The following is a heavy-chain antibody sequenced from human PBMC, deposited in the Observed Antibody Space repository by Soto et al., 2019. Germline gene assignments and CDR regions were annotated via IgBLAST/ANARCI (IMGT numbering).Heavy chain of an antibody. D-gene: IGHD6-13*01. CDR1: GGSISSGGYS. V-gene: IGHV4-30-2*01. CDR2: IYHSGST. CDR3: ARQRRIAAAGKTFDY. J-gene: IGHJ4*02. Sequence: SETLSLTCAVSGGSISSGGYSWSWIRQPPGKGLEWIGYIYHSGSTYYNPSLKSRVTISVDRSKNQFSLKLSSVTAADTAVYYCARQRRIAAAGKTFDYWGQGTLVTVSS.